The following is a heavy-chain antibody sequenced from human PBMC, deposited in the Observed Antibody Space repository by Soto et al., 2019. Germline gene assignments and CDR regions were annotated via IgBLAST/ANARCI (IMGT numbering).Heavy chain of an antibody. J-gene: IGHJ5*02. CDR1: GGTFSSYA. D-gene: IGHD3-22*01. Sequence: ASVKVSCKAYGGTFSSYAISWVRQAPGQGLEWMGGIIPILGIANYAQKFQGRVTITADKSTSTAYMELSSLRSEDTAVYYCARGSYDSSGYYYNWFDPWGQGTLVTVSS. CDR2: IIPILGIA. V-gene: IGHV1-69*10. CDR3: ARGSYDSSGYYYNWFDP.